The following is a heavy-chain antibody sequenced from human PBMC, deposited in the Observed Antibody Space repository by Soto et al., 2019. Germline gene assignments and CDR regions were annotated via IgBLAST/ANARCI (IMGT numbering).Heavy chain of an antibody. CDR2: ISFDGSNK. D-gene: IGHD3-10*01. CDR3: AGDQRPCFSYGSGSNYNSDSFFGMDA. CDR1: GFTFTTYA. Sequence: QEQLVESGGGVIQPGRSLRLSCAVSGFTFTTYAVHWVRQAPGKGLEWVAVISFDGSNKYYADSVKGRFTISRDKSKITLLLQMNSLRAEDTCVYYCAGDQRPCFSYGSGSNYNSDSFFGMDAWGRGTTVTVSS. V-gene: IGHV3-30-3*01. J-gene: IGHJ6*02.